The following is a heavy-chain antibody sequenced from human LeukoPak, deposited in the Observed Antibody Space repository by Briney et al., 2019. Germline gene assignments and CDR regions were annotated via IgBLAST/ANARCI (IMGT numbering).Heavy chain of an antibody. CDR2: INPNSGGT. J-gene: IGHJ4*02. CDR3: ARDFMYYDSSGYLDY. D-gene: IGHD3-22*01. V-gene: IGHV1-2*02. Sequence: GASVKVSCKASGYTFTGYYMHWVRQAPGQGLEWMGWINPNSGGTNYAQKFQGRVTMTRDTSISTAYMELSRLKPDDTAVYYCARDFMYYDSSGYLDYWGQGTLVTVPS. CDR1: GYTFTGYY.